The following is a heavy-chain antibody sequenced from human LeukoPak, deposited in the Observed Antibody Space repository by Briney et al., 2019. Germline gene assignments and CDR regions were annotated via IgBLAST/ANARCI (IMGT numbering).Heavy chain of an antibody. D-gene: IGHD6-19*01. J-gene: IGHJ4*02. V-gene: IGHV1-46*01. CDR2: INPSGGST. CDR3: ARVRQWLVNQYYFDY. Sequence: ASVKVSCKASGYTFTSYYMHWVRLAPGQGLEWMGIINPSGGSTNYARKFQGRVTMTRDMSTSTVYMELSSLRSEDTAVYYCARVRQWLVNQYYFDYWGQGTLVTVSS. CDR1: GYTFTSYY.